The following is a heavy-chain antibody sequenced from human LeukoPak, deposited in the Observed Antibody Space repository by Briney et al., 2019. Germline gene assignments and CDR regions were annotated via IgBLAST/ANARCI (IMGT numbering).Heavy chain of an antibody. CDR3: ARDMVGLAADGNWFDP. CDR1: GYTFSTYG. Sequence: ASVKVSCKASGYTFSTYGISWARQAPGQGLEWMGWTSTYNDNTKYAQNLQGRVTMTTDTSTSTAYMELRSLRSDDTAVYYCARDMVGLAADGNWFDPWGQGTLVTVSS. CDR2: TSTYNDNT. D-gene: IGHD6-13*01. J-gene: IGHJ5*02. V-gene: IGHV1-18*01.